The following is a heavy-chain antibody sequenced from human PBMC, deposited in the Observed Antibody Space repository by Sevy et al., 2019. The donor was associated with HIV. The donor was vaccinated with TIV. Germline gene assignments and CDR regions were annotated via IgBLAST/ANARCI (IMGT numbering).Heavy chain of an antibody. Sequence: GGSLRLSCAASGFTVSSNYMSWVRQAPGKGLEWVSVIYSGGSTYYADSVKGRFTISRDNSKNTLYLQMNSLRAEDTAVYYCAKDQRNPRTIPNWFDPWGQGTLVTVSS. J-gene: IGHJ5*02. D-gene: IGHD3-3*01. CDR3: AKDQRNPRTIPNWFDP. CDR2: IYSGGST. V-gene: IGHV3-66*01. CDR1: GFTVSSNY.